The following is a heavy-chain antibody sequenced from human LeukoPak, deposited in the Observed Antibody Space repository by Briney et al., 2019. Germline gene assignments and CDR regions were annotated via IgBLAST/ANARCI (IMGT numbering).Heavy chain of an antibody. J-gene: IGHJ4*02. Sequence: SETLSLTCTVSGGSISSYYWNWIRQPAGKGLEWIGRFYTSGSTKYSPSLKSRVTMSEDTSKNHFSLKLSSVTAADTAVYYCARGFLGDYFGSGSYYVFDYWGQGTLVTVSS. CDR2: FYTSGST. D-gene: IGHD3-10*01. V-gene: IGHV4-4*07. CDR3: ARGFLGDYFGSGSYYVFDY. CDR1: GGSISSYY.